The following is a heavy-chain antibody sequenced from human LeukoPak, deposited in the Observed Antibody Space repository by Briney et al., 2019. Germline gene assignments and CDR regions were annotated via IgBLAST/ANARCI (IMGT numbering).Heavy chain of an antibody. D-gene: IGHD3-10*01. Sequence: GGSLRLSCAASGFTFSITYMAWVRQAPGKGLEWVGVIYSGGNTYYADSVKGRFTIARDNSKKTLSLQMNSLRAEDTAFYYCARENRGIITRPIDNWGQGTLVTVSS. J-gene: IGHJ4*02. V-gene: IGHV3-66*01. CDR3: ARENRGIITRPIDN. CDR1: GFTFSITY. CDR2: IYSGGNT.